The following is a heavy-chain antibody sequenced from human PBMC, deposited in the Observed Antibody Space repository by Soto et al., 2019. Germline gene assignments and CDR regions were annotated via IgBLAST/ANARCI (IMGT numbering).Heavy chain of an antibody. V-gene: IGHV3-30-3*01. CDR3: AKPPRCYAGSGTLRCYYYYMDV. D-gene: IGHD3-10*01. CDR1: GFTFSSYA. J-gene: IGHJ6*03. Sequence: PGGSLRLSCAASGFTFSSYAMHWVRQAPGKGLEWVAVISYDGSNKYYADSVKGRFTISRDNSKNTLYLQMNSLRAEDTAVYYCAKPPRCYAGSGTLRCYYYYMDVWGKGTTVTVSS. CDR2: ISYDGSNK.